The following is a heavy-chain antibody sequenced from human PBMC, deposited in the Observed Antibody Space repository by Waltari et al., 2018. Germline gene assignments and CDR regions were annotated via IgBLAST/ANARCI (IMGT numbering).Heavy chain of an antibody. Sequence: QVQLQESGPGLVKPSETLSLTCTVSGCSISSYYWRSLRQPAGKGLEWIGRIYTSGSTNYNPSLKSRVTMSVDTSKNQFSLKLSSVTAADTAVYYCARDAREGYYFDYWGQGTLVTVSS. V-gene: IGHV4-4*07. CDR3: ARDAREGYYFDY. D-gene: IGHD1-26*01. CDR1: GCSISSYY. CDR2: IYTSGST. J-gene: IGHJ4*02.